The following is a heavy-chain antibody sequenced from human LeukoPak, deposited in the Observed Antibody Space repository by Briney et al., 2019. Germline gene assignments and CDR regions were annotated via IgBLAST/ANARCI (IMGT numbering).Heavy chain of an antibody. D-gene: IGHD2-8*01. CDR1: GFTFSSYG. CDR3: AKLNNAGYCTDGVCDY. Sequence: PGGSLRLSCAASGFTFSSYGMHWVRQAPGKGLEWVAVISYDGSNKYYADSVKGRFTISRDNSKNTLYLQMNSLRAEDTAVYYCAKLNNAGYCTDGVCDYWGQGTLVTVSS. V-gene: IGHV3-30*18. J-gene: IGHJ4*02. CDR2: ISYDGSNK.